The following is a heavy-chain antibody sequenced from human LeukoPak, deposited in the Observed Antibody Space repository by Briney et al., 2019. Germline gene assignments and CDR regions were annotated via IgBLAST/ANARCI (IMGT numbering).Heavy chain of an antibody. CDR1: GGSISSSNW. V-gene: IGHV4-4*02. J-gene: IGHJ3*02. D-gene: IGHD2-15*01. CDR2: IYHSGST. Sequence: SETLSLTCAVSGGSISSSNWWSWVRQPPGKGLEWIGEIYHSGSTNYNPSLKSRVTISVDKSKNQFSLKLSSVTAADTAVYYCARQTNGYCSGGSCRPLDAFDIWGQGTMVTVSS. CDR3: ARQTNGYCSGGSCRPLDAFDI.